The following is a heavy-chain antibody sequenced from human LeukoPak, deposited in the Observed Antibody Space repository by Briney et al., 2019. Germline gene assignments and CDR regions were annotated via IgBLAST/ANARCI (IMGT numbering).Heavy chain of an antibody. Sequence: SETLSLTCTVSGGSINNYYWSWIRQPPGKGLEWIGYIYYSGSTNYNPSLKSRVTISVDTSKSQFSLKLSSVTAADTAVYYCARVGYDFWSGYYSTFDYWGQGTLVTVSS. CDR2: IYYSGST. J-gene: IGHJ4*02. CDR1: GGSINNYY. D-gene: IGHD3-3*01. CDR3: ARVGYDFWSGYYSTFDY. V-gene: IGHV4-59*01.